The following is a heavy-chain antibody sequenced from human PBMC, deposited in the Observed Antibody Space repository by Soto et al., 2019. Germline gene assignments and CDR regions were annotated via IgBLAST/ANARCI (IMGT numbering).Heavy chain of an antibody. CDR3: ARGVXLFRGSFGP. J-gene: IGHJ5*02. CDR2: INHNTNT. Sequence: QVHLQQWGAGLLKPSETLSLTCAVYGGSFSDTYWNWFRQPPGKGLEWIGEINHNTNTIYNPSLTRRVPSSVDTSKNHFSLKLTSVTAADTAVYYCARGVXLFRGSFGPWGQGTLVTVSS. V-gene: IGHV4-34*01. D-gene: IGHD2-15*01. CDR1: GGSFSDTY.